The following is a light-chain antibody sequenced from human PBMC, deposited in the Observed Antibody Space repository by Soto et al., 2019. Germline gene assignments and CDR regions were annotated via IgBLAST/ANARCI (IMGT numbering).Light chain of an antibody. V-gene: IGLV2-8*01. CDR2: EVS. Sequence: QSALTQPPSAPGSPGQSVTISCTGTSSDVGGYNYVSWYQQHPGKAPKLMIYEVSKRPSGVPDRFSGSKSGNTASLTVSGLQAEHEADYYCSSYAGSNEVFGGGTKLTVL. CDR3: SSYAGSNEV. CDR1: SSDVGGYNY. J-gene: IGLJ2*01.